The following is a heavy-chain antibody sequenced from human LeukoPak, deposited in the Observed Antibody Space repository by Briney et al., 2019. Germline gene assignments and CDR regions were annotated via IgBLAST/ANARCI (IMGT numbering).Heavy chain of an antibody. D-gene: IGHD3-22*01. CDR2: INHSGST. J-gene: IGHJ5*02. V-gene: IGHV4-34*01. CDR3: ARRWLLRYYDSSGYRARTWVLDP. CDR1: GGSFSGYY. Sequence: PSETLSLTCAVYGGSFSGYYWSWIRQPPGKGLEWIGEINHSGSTNYNPSLKSRVTISVDTSKNQFSLKLSSVTAADTAVYYCARRWLLRYYDSSGYRARTWVLDPWGQGTLVTVSS.